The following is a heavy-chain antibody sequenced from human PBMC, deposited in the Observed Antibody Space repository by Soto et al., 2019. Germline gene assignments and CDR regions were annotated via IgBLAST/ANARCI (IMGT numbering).Heavy chain of an antibody. V-gene: IGHV1-18*01. J-gene: IGHJ4*02. Sequence: GASVKVSCKAAGYTFTTYAISWVRQAPGQGLEWMGWINTYTGNTDYARSLLGRVTMTTDTSTNTAYMELRSLRSDDTAVYYCARDSGLELDDFWGQGSLVLVSS. D-gene: IGHD1-7*01. CDR3: ARDSGLELDDF. CDR1: GYTFTTYA. CDR2: INTYTGNT.